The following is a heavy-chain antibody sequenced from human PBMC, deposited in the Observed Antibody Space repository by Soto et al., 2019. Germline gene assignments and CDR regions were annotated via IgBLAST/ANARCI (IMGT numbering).Heavy chain of an antibody. J-gene: IGHJ4*02. CDR3: ARTTTVAGTPEFDY. Sequence: VQLEESGGGVVQPGRSLSLSCAASGFTFSSFSLHWVRQAPGKGLEWLALISYDGSTKYTPDSVNGRFIISRDNSKNTLYLQLNSLRPDDTAVYYCARTTTVAGTPEFDYWGQGTLVTVSS. D-gene: IGHD6-19*01. CDR1: GFTFSSFS. V-gene: IGHV3-30-3*01. CDR2: ISYDGSTK.